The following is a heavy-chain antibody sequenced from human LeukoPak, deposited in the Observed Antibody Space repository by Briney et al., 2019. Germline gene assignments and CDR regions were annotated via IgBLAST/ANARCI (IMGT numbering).Heavy chain of an antibody. D-gene: IGHD6-19*01. CDR3: AREQWLPGYYYYGMDV. V-gene: IGHV4-30-2*01. Sequence: NPSETLSLTCTVPGGSISSGGYYWSWIRQPPGKGLEWIGYIYHSGSTYYNPSLKSRVTISVDTSKNQFSLKLSSVTAADTAVYYCAREQWLPGYYYYGMDVWGQGTTVTVSS. CDR1: GGSISSGGYY. CDR2: IYHSGST. J-gene: IGHJ6*02.